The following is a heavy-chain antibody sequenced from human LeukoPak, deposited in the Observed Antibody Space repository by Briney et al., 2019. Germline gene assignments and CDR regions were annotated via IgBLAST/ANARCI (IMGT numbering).Heavy chain of an antibody. V-gene: IGHV4-59*12. CDR3: ARDYEYSSSSRPILFDY. CDR1: GDSLSSDY. J-gene: IGHJ4*02. CDR2: ISYSGST. D-gene: IGHD6-6*01. Sequence: SETLCLTCTVSGDSLSSDYWTWVRHPPGKGLECIGYISYSGSTDCNPSLKSRVTILVDPSTNQFSLKLSSVTAADTAVYYCARDYEYSSSSRPILFDYWGQGTLVTVSS.